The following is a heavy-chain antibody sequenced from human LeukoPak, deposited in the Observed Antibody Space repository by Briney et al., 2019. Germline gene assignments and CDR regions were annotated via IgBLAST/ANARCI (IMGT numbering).Heavy chain of an antibody. CDR3: ARVGPAAIGTAFDY. CDR2: IYSGGST. Sequence: GGSLRLSCAASGFTVSSNYMSWVRQAPGKGLEWVSVIYSGGSTYYADPVKGRFTISRDNSKNTLYLQMNSLRAEDTAVYYCARVGPAAIGTAFDYWGQETLVTVSS. D-gene: IGHD2-2*02. J-gene: IGHJ4*02. CDR1: GFTVSSNY. V-gene: IGHV3-53*01.